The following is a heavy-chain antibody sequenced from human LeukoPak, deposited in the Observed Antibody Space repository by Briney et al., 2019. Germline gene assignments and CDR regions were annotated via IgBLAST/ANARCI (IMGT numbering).Heavy chain of an antibody. V-gene: IGHV4-59*12. CDR2: IYYSGST. CDR3: ARDGSYSSSPYYYGMDV. D-gene: IGHD6-6*01. J-gene: IGHJ6*02. Sequence: SETLSLTCTVSGGSISSYYWSWIRQPPGKGLEWIGYIYYSGSTYYNPSLKSRVTISVDTSKNQFSLKLSSVTAADTAVYYCARDGSYSSSPYYYGMDVWGQGTTVTVSS. CDR1: GGSISSYY.